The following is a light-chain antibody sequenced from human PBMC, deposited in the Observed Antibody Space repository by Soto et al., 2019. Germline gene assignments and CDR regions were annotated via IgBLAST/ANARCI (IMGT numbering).Light chain of an antibody. J-gene: IGKJ5*01. CDR1: QNIDSW. CDR2: LAS. V-gene: IGKV1-5*01. CDR3: QRYNSFSAS. Sequence: DIQMTQSPSTLSASVGDRVTITCRASQNIDSWLAWYQQRPGKAPKLLIYLASTLEIGVPSRFSGSGSGTEFTLTITSLQPGDFATYYCQRYNSFSASFGQGTRLEIK.